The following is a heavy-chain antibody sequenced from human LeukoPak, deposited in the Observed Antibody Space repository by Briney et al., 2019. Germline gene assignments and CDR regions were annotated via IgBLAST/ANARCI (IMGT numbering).Heavy chain of an antibody. CDR1: GVSISTSTHY. J-gene: IGHJ4*02. D-gene: IGHD2-15*01. V-gene: IGHV4-39*01. CDR2: MFYRGST. Sequence: SETLSLTCTVSGVSISTSTHYWAWIRQPPGRGLKWFASMFYRGSTYYNASLRSRVTLSVDTSMNQFSLKLSSVTASDTATFYCVRQGGWGGAASLIEFWGQGTLVTVSS. CDR3: VRQGGWGGAASLIEF.